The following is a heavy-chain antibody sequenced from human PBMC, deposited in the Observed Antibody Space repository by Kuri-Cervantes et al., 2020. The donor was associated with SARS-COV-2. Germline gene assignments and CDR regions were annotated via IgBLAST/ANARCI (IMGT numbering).Heavy chain of an antibody. CDR1: GLTFSTFA. V-gene: IGHV3-23*03. CDR2: IDNAASNT. D-gene: IGHD3-22*01. CDR3: AKDLYESGGYTWAY. J-gene: IGHJ4*02. Sequence: ETLSLTCAASGLTFSTFAMGWVRQAPGKGLEWVSFIDNAASNTYYADFVKGRFTISRDSSTNMVSLQMNSLRGDDTAVYYCAKDLYESGGYTWAYWGQGTQVTVSS.